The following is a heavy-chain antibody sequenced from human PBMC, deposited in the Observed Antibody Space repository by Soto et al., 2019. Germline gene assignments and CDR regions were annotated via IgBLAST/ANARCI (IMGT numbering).Heavy chain of an antibody. D-gene: IGHD2-15*01. CDR2: ISYDGSNK. J-gene: IGHJ6*02. V-gene: IGHV3-30*04. CDR1: GFTFRNYA. CDR3: AKDFRYCSGGSCYSAYYYYGMDV. Sequence: GGSLRLSCAGFGFTFRNYAMHWVRQAPGKGLEWVAVISYDGSNKYYADSVKGRFTISIDNSKNTLYLQMNSLRAEDTAVYYCAKDFRYCSGGSCYSAYYYYGMDVWGQGTTVTVSS.